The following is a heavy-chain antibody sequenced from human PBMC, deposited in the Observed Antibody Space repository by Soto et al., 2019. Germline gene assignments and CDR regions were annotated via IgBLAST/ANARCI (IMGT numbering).Heavy chain of an antibody. D-gene: IGHD1-1*01. V-gene: IGHV3-23*01. CDR3: VKEPVGTDWLFDF. CDR2: IGDSVSRT. J-gene: IGHJ2*01. Sequence: QPGGSLRLSCVVSGLTFSRYAMSWVRQAPGKGLEWVSGIGDSVSRTFYADSVKGRFTVSRDNSKNTLYLQMNSLRAEDTAVYNFVKEPVGTDWLFDFCGRGTLVTGSS. CDR1: GLTFSRYA.